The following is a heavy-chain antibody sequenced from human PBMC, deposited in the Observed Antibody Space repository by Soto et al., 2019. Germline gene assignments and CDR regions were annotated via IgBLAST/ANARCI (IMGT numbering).Heavy chain of an antibody. Sequence: GGSLRLSCAASGFTFKESAMNWVRQAPGKGLEWVASISDTGASTWYAESVRGRLSISRDNSKNTLYLQMNSLRGEDTAVYYCAKGRGSDWAWYVDNCGQGALVTVSS. V-gene: IGHV3-23*01. J-gene: IGHJ4*02. CDR1: GFTFKESA. D-gene: IGHD6-19*01. CDR2: ISDTGAST. CDR3: AKGRGSDWAWYVDN.